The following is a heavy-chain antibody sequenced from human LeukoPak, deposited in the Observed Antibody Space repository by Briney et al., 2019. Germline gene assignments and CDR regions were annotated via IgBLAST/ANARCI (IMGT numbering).Heavy chain of an antibody. Sequence: PGGSLRLSCAASGFTFSSYWMSWDRQAPGKGLEWVANIKQDGSEKYYVDSVKGRFTISRDNAKNSLYLQMNSLRAEDTAVYYCARDGDFVCGSYGGYFDYWGQGTLVTVSS. CDR3: ARDGDFVCGSYGGYFDY. CDR1: GFTFSSYW. J-gene: IGHJ4*02. V-gene: IGHV3-7*01. CDR2: IKQDGSEK. D-gene: IGHD1-26*01.